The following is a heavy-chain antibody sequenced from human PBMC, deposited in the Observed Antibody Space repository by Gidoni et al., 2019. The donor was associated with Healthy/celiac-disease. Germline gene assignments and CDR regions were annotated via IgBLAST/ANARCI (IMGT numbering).Heavy chain of an antibody. J-gene: IGHJ6*02. Sequence: EVQLVESGGGLVKPGGSLRLSCAASGFTFSNAWMSWVRQAPGKGLEWVGRIKSKTDGGTTDYAAPVKGRFTISRDDSKNTLYLQMNSLKTEDTAVYYCADFGGYYYYYGMDVWGQGTTVTVSS. V-gene: IGHV3-15*01. D-gene: IGHD3-3*01. CDR2: IKSKTDGGTT. CDR1: GFTFSNAW. CDR3: ADFGGYYYYYGMDV.